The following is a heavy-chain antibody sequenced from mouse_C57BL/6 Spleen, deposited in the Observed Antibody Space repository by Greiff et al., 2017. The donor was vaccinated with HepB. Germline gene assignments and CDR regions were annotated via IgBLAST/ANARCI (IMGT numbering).Heavy chain of an antibody. CDR1: GYSITSGYY. J-gene: IGHJ4*01. V-gene: IGHV3-6*01. Sequence: VQLKESGPGLVKPSQSLSLTCSVTGYSITSGYYWNWIRQFPGNKLEWMGYISYDGSNNYNPSLKNRISITRDTSKNQFFLKLNSVTTEDTATYYCARYITTVVATREGAMDYWGQGTSVTVSS. CDR2: ISYDGSN. CDR3: ARYITTVVATREGAMDY. D-gene: IGHD1-1*01.